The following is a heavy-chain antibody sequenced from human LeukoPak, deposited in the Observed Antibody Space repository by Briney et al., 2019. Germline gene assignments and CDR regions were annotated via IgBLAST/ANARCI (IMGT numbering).Heavy chain of an antibody. V-gene: IGHV4-59*08. CDR3: ARHAPDITGTLDY. Sequence: SETLSLTCAVYGGSFSGHYWTWIRQPPGKGLEWIGYIYYSGSTNYNPSLKSRVAISLDTSKNQFSLKLSSVTAADTGVYYCARHAPDITGTLDYWGQGTLVTVSS. CDR1: GGSFSGHY. CDR2: IYYSGST. J-gene: IGHJ4*02. D-gene: IGHD1-20*01.